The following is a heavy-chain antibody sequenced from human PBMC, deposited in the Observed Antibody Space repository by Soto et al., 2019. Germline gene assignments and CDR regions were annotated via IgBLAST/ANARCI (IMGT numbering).Heavy chain of an antibody. V-gene: IGHV1-2*02. Sequence: QVQLVQSGAEVKKPGASVTVSCKASGYTFTGYYMHWVRQAPGQGLEWMGWINPNTGGTNYAQKFQGRVTMTRDTSISTASMELSRLKSDDTAVYYCARGGYSSSSGLGYWGQGTLVTVSS. CDR1: GYTFTGYY. CDR3: ARGGYSSSSGLGY. J-gene: IGHJ4*02. D-gene: IGHD6-6*01. CDR2: INPNTGGT.